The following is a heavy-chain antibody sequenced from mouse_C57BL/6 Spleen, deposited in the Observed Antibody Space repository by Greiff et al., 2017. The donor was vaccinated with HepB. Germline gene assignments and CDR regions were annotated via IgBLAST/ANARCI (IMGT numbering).Heavy chain of an antibody. CDR2: INPYNGGT. V-gene: IGHV1-19*01. CDR3: ARRAVVYFDY. J-gene: IGHJ2*01. CDR1: GYTFTDYY. Sequence: EVKLQESGPVLVKPGASVKMSCKASGYTFTDYYMNWVKQSHGKSLEWIGVINPYNGGTSYNQKFKGKATLTVDKSSSTAYMELNSLTSEDSAVYYCARRAVVYFDYWGQGTTLTVSS. D-gene: IGHD1-1*01.